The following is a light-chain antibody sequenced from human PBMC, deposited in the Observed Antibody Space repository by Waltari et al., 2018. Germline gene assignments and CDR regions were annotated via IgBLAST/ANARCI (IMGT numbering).Light chain of an antibody. Sequence: DLVMTQSPDSLAVSLGERASINCKSSQSVLYSSNNKNYLAWYQQKPGQHPRLLIYWASTREAGVPDRFSGSGSGTDFTLTISSLQAEDVAVYYCQQYFGTPLTFGGGTRVEIK. CDR1: QSVLYSSNNKNY. CDR2: WAS. J-gene: IGKJ4*01. V-gene: IGKV4-1*01. CDR3: QQYFGTPLT.